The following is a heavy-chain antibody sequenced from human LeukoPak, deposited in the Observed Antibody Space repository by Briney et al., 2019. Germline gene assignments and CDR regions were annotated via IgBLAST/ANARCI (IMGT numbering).Heavy chain of an antibody. J-gene: IGHJ6*02. D-gene: IGHD2-15*01. V-gene: IGHV4-30-4*01. CDR1: GGSISSGDYY. CDR2: IFYSGNT. Sequence: SETLSLTCTVSGGSISSGDYYWSWLRQPPGKGLEWIGYIFYSGNTYYNPSLKSRVTISVDMSKNQFSLKLSSVTAADTAVYYCASHCSGGSCYSEANYYYYYGMDVWGQGTTVTVSS. CDR3: ASHCSGGSCYSEANYYYYYGMDV.